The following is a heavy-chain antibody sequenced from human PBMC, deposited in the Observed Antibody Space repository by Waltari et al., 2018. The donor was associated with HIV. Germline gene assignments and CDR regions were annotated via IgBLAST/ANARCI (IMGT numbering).Heavy chain of an antibody. J-gene: IGHJ3*02. CDR3: ASSGVYAHDAFKI. Sequence: EVQLVESGGGLVQPGGSLRLSCAASGLPFHTYWMHWLRQVPGKGLVWVSRMNSDGTTRSYADSVKGRFTISRDNAKNTLYVEMNSLRADDTAVYYCASSGVYAHDAFKIWGQGTKVIVSS. D-gene: IGHD2-15*01. V-gene: IGHV3-74*01. CDR2: MNSDGTTR. CDR1: GLPFHTYW.